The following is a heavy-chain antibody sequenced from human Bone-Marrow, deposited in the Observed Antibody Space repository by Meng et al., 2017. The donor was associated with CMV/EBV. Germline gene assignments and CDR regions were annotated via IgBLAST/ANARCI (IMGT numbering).Heavy chain of an antibody. CDR2: INPNSGGT. Sequence: ASVKVSCKASGYTFTGYYMHWVRQAPGQGLEWMGWINPNSGGTNYAQKFQGRVTMTRDTSISTAYMELSRLRSDDTAVYYCARVSFRAFLEWLSFMDVWGQGTTVTVPS. V-gene: IGHV1-2*02. D-gene: IGHD3-3*01. J-gene: IGHJ6*02. CDR1: GYTFTGYY. CDR3: ARVSFRAFLEWLSFMDV.